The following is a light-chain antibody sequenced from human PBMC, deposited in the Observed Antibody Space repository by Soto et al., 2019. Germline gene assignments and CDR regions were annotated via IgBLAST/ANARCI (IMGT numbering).Light chain of an antibody. CDR2: DVT. V-gene: IGLV2-14*01. J-gene: IGLJ2*01. CDR3: SSYGGSSLVL. Sequence: QSVLTQPASVSGSPGQSITISCTGTSSDVGGYNYVSWYQQRPGTAPKLMIYDVTVRPSGVSDRFSGSKSGSTASLTISGLQAQDEADYYCSSYGGSSLVLFGGGTKVTVL. CDR1: SSDVGGYNY.